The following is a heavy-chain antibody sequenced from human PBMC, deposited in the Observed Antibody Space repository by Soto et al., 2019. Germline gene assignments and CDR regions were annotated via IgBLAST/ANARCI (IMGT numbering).Heavy chain of an antibody. J-gene: IGHJ6*02. D-gene: IGHD6-19*01. CDR2: ISYDGSNK. V-gene: IGHV3-30-3*01. Sequence: PGGSLRLSCAASGFTFSSYAMHWVRQAPGKGLEWVAVISYDGSNKYYADSVKGRFTISRDNSKNTLYLQMNSLRAEDTAVYYCAREFNLGSSGWPNPYYYYYGMDVWGQGTTVTVSS. CDR1: GFTFSSYA. CDR3: AREFNLGSSGWPNPYYYYYGMDV.